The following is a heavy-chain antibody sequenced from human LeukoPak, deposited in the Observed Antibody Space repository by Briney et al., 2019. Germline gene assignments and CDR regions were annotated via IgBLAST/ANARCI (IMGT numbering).Heavy chain of an antibody. J-gene: IGHJ4*02. Sequence: ASVKVSCKASGYTFTSYYMHWVRQAPGKGLEWVSAISGSGGSTYYADSVKGRFTISRDNSKNTVYLQMNSLRAEDTAVYYCATFGYNWNLGYWGQGTLVTVSS. CDR2: ISGSGGST. V-gene: IGHV3-23*01. D-gene: IGHD1-20*01. CDR1: GYTFTSYY. CDR3: ATFGYNWNLGY.